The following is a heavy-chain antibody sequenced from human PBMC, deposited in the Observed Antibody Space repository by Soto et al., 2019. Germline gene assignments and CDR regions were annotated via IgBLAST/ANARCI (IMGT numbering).Heavy chain of an antibody. CDR2: INPNSGGT. CDR1: GYTFTGYY. V-gene: IGHV1-2*02. CDR3: ARDPTRPLGTTGTTASGY. Sequence: GASVKVSCKASGYTFTGYYMHWVRQAPGQGLEWMGWINPNSGGTNYAQKFQGRVTMTRDTSISTAYMELSRLRSDDTAVYYCARDPTRPLGTTGTTASGYWGQGTLVTVSS. D-gene: IGHD1-1*01. J-gene: IGHJ4*02.